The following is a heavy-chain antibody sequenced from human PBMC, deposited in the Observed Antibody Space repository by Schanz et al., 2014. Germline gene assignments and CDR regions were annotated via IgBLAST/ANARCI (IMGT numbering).Heavy chain of an antibody. J-gene: IGHJ3*02. V-gene: IGHV3-21*02. CDR2: ISSRSSHI. CDR3: ARKMKLGVYGGKGHDSLDI. CDR1: GFTASSHS. Sequence: EVQLVESGGGLVKPGGSLRLSCGVSGFTASSHSMNWVRQAPGKGLEWVSSISSRSSHIYYADSVKGRFTVSRDNAKNSVYLQMNTLRAEDTAVYYCARKMKLGVYGGKGHDSLDIWGQGTMVTVSS. D-gene: IGHD4-17*01.